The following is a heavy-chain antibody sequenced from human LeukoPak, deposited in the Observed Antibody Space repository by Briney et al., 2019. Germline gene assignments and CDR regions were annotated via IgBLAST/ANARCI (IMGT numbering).Heavy chain of an antibody. CDR2: MYTSGTT. D-gene: IGHD1-26*01. CDR3: ARDSLGYYYYYMGV. Sequence: SETLSLTCTVSGASISGFYWNWVRQPAGKGLEWIGRMYTSGTTNYNPSLKSRVTMSVDTSKNQFSLNLRSVTAADSAVYYCARDSLGYYYYYMGVWGKGTTVTVSS. CDR1: GASISGFY. V-gene: IGHV4-4*07. J-gene: IGHJ6*03.